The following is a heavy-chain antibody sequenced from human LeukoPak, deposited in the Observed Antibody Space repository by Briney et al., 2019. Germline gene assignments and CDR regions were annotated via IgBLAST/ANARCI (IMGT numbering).Heavy chain of an antibody. CDR2: IYTSGST. CDR3: ARAYYDILTGYYAFDI. Sequence: SETLSLTCTVSGGSISSGSYYWSWIRQPAGKGLEWIGRIYTSGSTNYNPSLKSRVTISVGTSKNQFSLKLSSVTAADTAVYYCARAYYDILTGYYAFDIWGQGTMVTVSS. CDR1: GGSISSGSYY. J-gene: IGHJ3*02. D-gene: IGHD3-9*01. V-gene: IGHV4-61*02.